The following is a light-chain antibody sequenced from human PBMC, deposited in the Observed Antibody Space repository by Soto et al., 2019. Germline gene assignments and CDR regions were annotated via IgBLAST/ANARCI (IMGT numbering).Light chain of an antibody. CDR2: GAS. Sequence: EIVLTQSPGTLSLSPGERATLSCRASQSLSSSQLAWYQQKPGQAPRLLIYGASTRATAIPARFRGSGSGTEFTLTISSLQSEDFAVYYCQQYNNLPQTFGQGTKVDIK. CDR1: QSLSSS. J-gene: IGKJ1*01. CDR3: QQYNNLPQT. V-gene: IGKV3-15*01.